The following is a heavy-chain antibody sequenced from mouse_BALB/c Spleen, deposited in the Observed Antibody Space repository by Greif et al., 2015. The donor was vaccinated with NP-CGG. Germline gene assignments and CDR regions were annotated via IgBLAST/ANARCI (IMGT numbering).Heavy chain of an antibody. V-gene: IGHV1-84*02. CDR1: GYTFTDYY. CDR3: ARRTGTEAMDY. Sequence: QVQLQQSGPELVKPGASVKISCKASGYTFTDYYINWVKQKPGQGLEWTGWIYPGSGNTKYNEKFKDKATLTVDTSSSTAYMQLSSLTSEDTAVYFCARRTGTEAMDYWGQGTSVTVSS. CDR2: IYPGSGNT. D-gene: IGHD4-1*01. J-gene: IGHJ4*01.